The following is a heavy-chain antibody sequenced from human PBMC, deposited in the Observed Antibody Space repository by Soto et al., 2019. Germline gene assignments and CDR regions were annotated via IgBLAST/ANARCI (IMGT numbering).Heavy chain of an antibody. CDR3: ERAVAGMIDY. CDR2: IYASGST. CDR1: GFSVSNNY. Sequence: EVQLVESGGGLVQPGGSLRLSCAASGFSVSNNYMTWVRQAPGKGLEYVSIIYASGSTYYADSVQGRLTISRHISQNMVYLQMTSLKTEDTAVYYCERAVAGMIDYWGQGTLVTVSS. V-gene: IGHV3-53*04. J-gene: IGHJ4*02. D-gene: IGHD6-19*01.